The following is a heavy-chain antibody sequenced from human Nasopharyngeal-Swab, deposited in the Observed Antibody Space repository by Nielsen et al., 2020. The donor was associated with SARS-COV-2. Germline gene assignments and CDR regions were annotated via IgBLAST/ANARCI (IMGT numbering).Heavy chain of an antibody. Sequence: GESLKISCAASGFTFSSSAMGWVRKDPGKGLEWVSIITVGSDGTYYADSVKGRFSISRDNSQSTLYLQMKSLRVEDTAVYYCAKGDDDYSNYALTYYYGMDVWGQGTTVTVSS. D-gene: IGHD4-11*01. J-gene: IGHJ6*02. CDR1: GFTFSSSA. CDR2: ITVGSDGT. CDR3: AKGDDDYSNYALTYYYGMDV. V-gene: IGHV3-23*01.